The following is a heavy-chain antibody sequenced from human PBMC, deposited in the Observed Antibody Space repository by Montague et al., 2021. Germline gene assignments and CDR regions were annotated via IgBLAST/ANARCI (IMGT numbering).Heavy chain of an antibody. Sequence: SETLSLTCAVSGGSISSNNWWTWVRQPPGKGLEWIGEIFHNGSTTYSPFLKSRVTISMDKSKNQFSLKLTSVTAADTAVYYCARVAAWGYYDTSGPNWFDPWGQGTLVTVPS. CDR2: IFHNGST. CDR1: GGSISSNNW. CDR3: ARVAAWGYYDTSGPNWFDP. V-gene: IGHV4-4*02. J-gene: IGHJ5*02. D-gene: IGHD3-22*01.